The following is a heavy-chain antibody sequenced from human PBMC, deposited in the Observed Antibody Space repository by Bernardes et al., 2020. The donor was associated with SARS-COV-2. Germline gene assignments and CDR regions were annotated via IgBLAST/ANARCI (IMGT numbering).Heavy chain of an antibody. CDR3: ARGQIYNWFDP. CDR2: IYYSGST. CDR1: GGSISSGAYY. J-gene: IGHJ5*02. Sequence: TLSLTCTVSGGSISSGAYYWSWLRQHPGKGLEWIGYIYYSGSTYYNPSLKSRVTISVDTSKNQFSLKLSSVTAADTAVYYCARGQIYNWFDPWGQGTLVTVSS. V-gene: IGHV4-31*03.